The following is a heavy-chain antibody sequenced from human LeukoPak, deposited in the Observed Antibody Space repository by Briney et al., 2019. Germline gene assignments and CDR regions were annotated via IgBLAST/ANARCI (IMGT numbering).Heavy chain of an antibody. J-gene: IGHJ4*02. Sequence: GGSLRLSCAASGFSFTTYWMSWVRQAQGKGLEWVANINQDGTEKYYVDSVKGRFTISRDNGKNSLYLQMNSLRVEDTAVYYCAKLAKYFYGAETFYFFEHWGQGTPVTASS. CDR2: INQDGTEK. D-gene: IGHD3-10*01. CDR3: AKLAKYFYGAETFYFFEH. CDR1: GFSFTTYW. V-gene: IGHV3-7*01.